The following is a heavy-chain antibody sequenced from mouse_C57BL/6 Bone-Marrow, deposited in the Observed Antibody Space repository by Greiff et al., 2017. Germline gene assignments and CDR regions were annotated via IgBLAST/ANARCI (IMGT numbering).Heavy chain of an antibody. CDR2: IYPGSGST. CDR1: GYTFTSYW. Sequence: QVQLQQPGAELVKPGASVKMSCKASGYTFTSYWITWVKQRPGQGLEWIGDIYPGSGSTNYNEKFKSKATLTVDTSSSTAYMQLSSLTSEDSAVYYCARGYYCKLNFDYWGQGTTLTVSS. CDR3: ARGYYCKLNFDY. J-gene: IGHJ2*01. D-gene: IGHD2-1*01. V-gene: IGHV1-55*01.